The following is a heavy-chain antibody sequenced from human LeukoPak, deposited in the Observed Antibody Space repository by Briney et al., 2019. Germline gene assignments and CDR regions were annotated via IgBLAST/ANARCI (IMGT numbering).Heavy chain of an antibody. Sequence: GASVKVSCKASGGTFSSYAISWVRQAPGQGLEWMGKIIPILGIANYAQKFKGRVTITADKSTSTAYMELSSLRSEDTAVYYCAREQNDGSGSSVRGWGQGTLVTVSS. V-gene: IGHV1-69*04. CDR1: GGTFSSYA. J-gene: IGHJ4*02. CDR2: IIPILGIA. D-gene: IGHD3-10*01. CDR3: AREQNDGSGSSVRG.